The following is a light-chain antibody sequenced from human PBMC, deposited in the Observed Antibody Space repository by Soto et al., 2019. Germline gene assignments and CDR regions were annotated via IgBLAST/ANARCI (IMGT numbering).Light chain of an antibody. V-gene: IGKV1-33*01. Sequence: IQMTQSPSYLSASVGERVTITCQASQNINNYLNWYQQKPGRAPKLLIYDASNLEAGVPSRFRGSGSGTDFTFTISRLQPEDIATYYCQQYENLPTFGQGTRLETK. CDR3: QQYENLPT. CDR1: QNINNY. J-gene: IGKJ5*01. CDR2: DAS.